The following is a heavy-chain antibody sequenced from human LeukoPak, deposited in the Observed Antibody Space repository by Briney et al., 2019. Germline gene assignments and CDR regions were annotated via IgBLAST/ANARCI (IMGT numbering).Heavy chain of an antibody. V-gene: IGHV4-39*07. CDR2: VYYCGNT. J-gene: IGHJ4*02. CDR3: ARDLNSGSLFDY. Sequence: SETLSLTCTVSGGSISSSSYFWGWIRQPPGKGLEWIGSVYYCGNTYYSPSLKGRVTISVDTSKNQFSLKLSSVTAADTAVYYCARDLNSGSLFDYWGQGTLVTVSS. CDR1: GGSISSSSYF. D-gene: IGHD1-26*01.